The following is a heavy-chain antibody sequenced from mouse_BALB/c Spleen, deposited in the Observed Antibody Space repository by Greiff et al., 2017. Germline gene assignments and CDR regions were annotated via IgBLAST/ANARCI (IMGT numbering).Heavy chain of an antibody. CDR2: IDPANGNT. CDR3: ARDYRYAMDY. CDR1: GFNIKDTY. D-gene: IGHD2-4*01. V-gene: IGHV14-3*02. J-gene: IGHJ4*01. Sequence: EVQLQQSGAELVKPGASVKLSCTASGFNIKDTYMHWVKQRPEQGLEWIGRIDPANGNTEYDPKFQGKATITADTSSNTAYLQLSSLTSEDTAVYYCARDYRYAMDYWGQGTSVTVSS.